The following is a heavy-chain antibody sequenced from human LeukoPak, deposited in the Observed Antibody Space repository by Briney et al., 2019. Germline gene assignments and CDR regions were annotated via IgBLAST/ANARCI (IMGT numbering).Heavy chain of an antibody. Sequence: KPSGTLSLTCAVSGGSISSSNWWSWVRQPPGKGLEWIGEIYHSGSTNYNPSLKSRVTISVDKSKNQFSLKLSSVTAADTAVYYCARKTLGYSSSWYRKRGYFDFWGRGTLVTVSS. D-gene: IGHD6-13*01. J-gene: IGHJ2*01. CDR3: ARKTLGYSSSWYRKRGYFDF. CDR2: IYHSGST. CDR1: GGSISSSNW. V-gene: IGHV4-4*02.